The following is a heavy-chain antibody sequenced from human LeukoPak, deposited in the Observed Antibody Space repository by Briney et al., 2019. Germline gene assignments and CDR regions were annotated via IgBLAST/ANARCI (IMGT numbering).Heavy chain of an antibody. Sequence: ASVKVSCKASGYTFTSYGISWVRQAPGQGLEWMGWISAYNGNTNYAQKLQGRVTMTTATSKSTDYMELRSLRSDDTAVYYCARAGGDNCLEGDDYWGQGTLVTVSS. D-gene: IGHD1-1*01. CDR2: ISAYNGNT. CDR1: GYTFTSYG. CDR3: ARAGGDNCLEGDDY. J-gene: IGHJ4*02. V-gene: IGHV1-18*01.